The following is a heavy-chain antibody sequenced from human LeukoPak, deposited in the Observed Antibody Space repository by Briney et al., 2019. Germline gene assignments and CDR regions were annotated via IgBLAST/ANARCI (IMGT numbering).Heavy chain of an antibody. J-gene: IGHJ6*04. CDR2: IIPIFGTA. CDR1: GGTFSSYA. D-gene: IGHD6-19*01. CDR3: ASSKSGREVLEYSSGWYGFYYGMDV. V-gene: IGHV1-69*06. Sequence: SVKVSCKASGGTFSSYAISWVRPAPGQGLEWMGGIIPIFGTANYAQKFQGRVTITADKSTSTAYMELSSLRSEDTAVYYCASSKSGREVLEYSSGWYGFYYGMDVWGKGTTVTVSS.